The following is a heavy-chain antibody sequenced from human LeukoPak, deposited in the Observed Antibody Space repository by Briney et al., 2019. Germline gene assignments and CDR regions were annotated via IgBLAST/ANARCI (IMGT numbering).Heavy chain of an antibody. CDR3: ARHVDGRSWFDP. CDR2: IYYSGST. CDR1: GGSISSSNYY. D-gene: IGHD5-12*01. V-gene: IGHV4-39*01. Sequence: PSETLSLTCTVSGGSISSSNYYWGWIRQPLGKGLECIGSIYYSGSTYSNPSLKSRVTISIDTSKNQFSLKLSSVTAADTAVYYCARHVDGRSWFDPWGQGTLVTVSS. J-gene: IGHJ5*02.